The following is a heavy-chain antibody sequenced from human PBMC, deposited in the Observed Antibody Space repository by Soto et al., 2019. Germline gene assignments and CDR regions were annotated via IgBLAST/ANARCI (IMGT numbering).Heavy chain of an antibody. CDR3: VRPLPSGRNYGMDV. J-gene: IGHJ6*02. Sequence: EVQLEESGGGLIQPGGSLRLSCTASGLSVRNNYMSWVRQAPGTGLEWVSVIYNDGTTYYADSVKGRFTLSRDTSKNTLSLQMDSLRAEDTAVYYCVRPLPSGRNYGMDVWGQGTTVTVSS. D-gene: IGHD3-10*01. CDR1: GLSVRNNY. CDR2: IYNDGTT. V-gene: IGHV3-53*01.